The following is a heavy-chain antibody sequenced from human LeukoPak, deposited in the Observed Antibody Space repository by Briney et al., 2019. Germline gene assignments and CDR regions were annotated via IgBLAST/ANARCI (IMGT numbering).Heavy chain of an antibody. CDR1: GGSISSGSYY. Sequence: SETLSLTCTVSGGSISSGSYYWSWIRQPAGKGLEWIGRIYTSGSTNYNPSLKSRVTISVDTSKNQFSLKLSSVTAADTAVYYCARAQGEQLGGVGMYFDCWGQGTLVTVSS. CDR2: IYTSGST. V-gene: IGHV4-61*02. D-gene: IGHD6-6*01. J-gene: IGHJ4*02. CDR3: ARAQGEQLGGVGMYFDC.